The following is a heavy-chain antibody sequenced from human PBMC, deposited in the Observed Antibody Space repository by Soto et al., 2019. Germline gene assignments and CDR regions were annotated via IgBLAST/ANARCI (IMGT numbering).Heavy chain of an antibody. CDR3: ARGSAVAGTSYYYGMDV. V-gene: IGHV1-2*04. CDR1: GYTFTGYY. CDR2: INPNSGGT. D-gene: IGHD6-19*01. Sequence: AAVKVSCQASGYTFTGYYMHWVRQAPGKGLEWMGWINPNSGGTNYAQTFQGWVTMTRDTSISTAYMELSRLRSDETAVYYCARGSAVAGTSYYYGMDVWGQGTTVTVSS. J-gene: IGHJ6*02.